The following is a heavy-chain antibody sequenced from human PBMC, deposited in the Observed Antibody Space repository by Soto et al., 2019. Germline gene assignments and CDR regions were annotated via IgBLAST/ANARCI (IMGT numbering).Heavy chain of an antibody. J-gene: IGHJ6*02. D-gene: IGHD1-7*01. Sequence: ASETLSLTCTVSGGSISSGGYYWSWIRQHPGKGLEWIGYIYYSGSTYYNPSLKSRVTISVDTSKNQFSLKLSSVTAADTAVYYCARGTASRYNWNYYYYYYGMDVWGQGTTVTVSS. CDR1: GGSISSGGYY. V-gene: IGHV4-31*03. CDR3: ARGTASRYNWNYYYYYYGMDV. CDR2: IYYSGST.